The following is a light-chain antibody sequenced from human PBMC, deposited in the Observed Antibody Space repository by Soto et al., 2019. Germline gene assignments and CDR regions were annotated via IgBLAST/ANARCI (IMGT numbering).Light chain of an antibody. CDR3: SSYTSRSTLDYV. Sequence: QSALTQPASVSGSPGQSITISCTGTSSDVGGYNYVSWYQQHPGKASKLMIYEVSNLPSGVSNRFSGSKSGNMASLTISGLQAEDAADYYCSSYTSRSTLDYVFGSGTKLTVL. J-gene: IGLJ1*01. V-gene: IGLV2-14*01. CDR2: EVS. CDR1: SSDVGGYNY.